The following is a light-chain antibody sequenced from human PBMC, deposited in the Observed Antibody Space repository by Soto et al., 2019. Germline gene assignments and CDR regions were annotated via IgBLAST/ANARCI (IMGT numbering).Light chain of an antibody. CDR2: DVN. V-gene: IGLV2-14*03. CDR3: SSYTITSVM. Sequence: QSALTQPASVSGSPGQSITISCAGTSSDVGSYNYVSWYQQHPGRAPKLITHDVNNRPSGITNRFSGSKSGNTASLTISGLQAEDEADYYCSSYTITSVMFGGGTKLTVL. CDR1: SSDVGSYNY. J-gene: IGLJ3*02.